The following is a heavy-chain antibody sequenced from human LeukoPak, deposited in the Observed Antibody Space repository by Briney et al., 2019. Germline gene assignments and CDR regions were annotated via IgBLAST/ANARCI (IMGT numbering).Heavy chain of an antibody. CDR1: GFSVSSYY. CDR3: ARDGGGRGFDY. V-gene: IGHV3-53*01. D-gene: IGHD3-16*01. J-gene: IGHJ4*02. CDR2: IYSGGST. Sequence: GGSLRLSCAASGFSVSSYYMSWVRQAPGEGLEWVSVIYSGGSTYYADSVKGRFTISRDNAKNSLYLQMNSLRAEDTAVYYCARDGGGRGFDYWGQGTLVTVSS.